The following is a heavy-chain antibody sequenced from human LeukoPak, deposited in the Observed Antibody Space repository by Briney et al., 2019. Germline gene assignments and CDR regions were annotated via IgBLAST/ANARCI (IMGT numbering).Heavy chain of an antibody. CDR1: GGSISSSSYY. J-gene: IGHJ6*04. Sequence: PSETLSLTCTVSGGSISSSSYYWSWIRQPPGKGLEWIGYIYYSGSTNYNPSLKSRVTISVDTSKNQFSLKLSSVTAADTAVYYCARVRSSIAAQMDVWGKGTTVTVSS. CDR3: ARVRSSIAAQMDV. CDR2: IYYSGST. D-gene: IGHD6-6*01. V-gene: IGHV4-61*01.